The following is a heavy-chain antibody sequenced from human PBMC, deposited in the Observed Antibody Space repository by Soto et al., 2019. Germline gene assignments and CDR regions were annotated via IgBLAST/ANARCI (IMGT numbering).Heavy chain of an antibody. D-gene: IGHD6-19*01. CDR1: GGSFSGYY. J-gene: IGHJ4*02. Sequence: SETLSLTCAVYGGSFSGYYWSWIRQPPGKGPEWIGEINHSGSTNYNPSLKSRVTISVDTSKNQFSLRLSSVTAADTAVYYCARQSDGWPDFDYWGQGTLVTVSS. CDR2: INHSGST. V-gene: IGHV4-34*01. CDR3: ARQSDGWPDFDY.